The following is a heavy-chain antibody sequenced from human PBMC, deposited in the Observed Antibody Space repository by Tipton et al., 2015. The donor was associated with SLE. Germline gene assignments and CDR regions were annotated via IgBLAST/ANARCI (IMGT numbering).Heavy chain of an antibody. D-gene: IGHD1-26*01. CDR2: IYYSGST. V-gene: IGHV4-34*01. CDR1: GDSFSGSY. CDR3: ARQWGY. Sequence: TLSLTCAVYGDSFSGSYWTWARQPPGKGLEWIGSIYYSGSTYYNPSLKSRVTICVDTSKNQFSLKLSSVTAADTAVYYCARQWGYWGQGTLVTVSS. J-gene: IGHJ4*02.